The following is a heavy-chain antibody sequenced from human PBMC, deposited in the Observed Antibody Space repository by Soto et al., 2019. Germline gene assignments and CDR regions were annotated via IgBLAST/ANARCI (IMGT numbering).Heavy chain of an antibody. D-gene: IGHD6-13*01. V-gene: IGHV3-48*01. J-gene: IGHJ4*02. CDR2: ISSSSSTI. CDR3: ARESDSSSGDY. Sequence: EVQLVESGGGLVQPGGSLRLSCAASGFTFSSYSMNWVRQAPGKGLEWVSYISSSSSTIYYADSVKSRFTISRANAKNSLYLQMNSLRAEDTAVYYCARESDSSSGDYWGQGTLVTVSS. CDR1: GFTFSSYS.